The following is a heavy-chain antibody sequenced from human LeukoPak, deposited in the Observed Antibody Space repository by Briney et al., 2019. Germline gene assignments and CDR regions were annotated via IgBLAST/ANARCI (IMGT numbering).Heavy chain of an antibody. CDR3: ARTPPVDSGVIITPAFDY. J-gene: IGHJ4*02. D-gene: IGHD3-3*01. CDR2: INPNSGGT. CDR1: GYTLTDHY. V-gene: IGHV1-2*02. Sequence: EASVKVSCKASGYTLTDHYMHWVRQAPGQGLEWMGWINPNSGGTNFAQKFQGRVTMTRDTSISTAYMELSSLRSDDTAVYYCARTPPVDSGVIITPAFDYWGQGTLVTVSS.